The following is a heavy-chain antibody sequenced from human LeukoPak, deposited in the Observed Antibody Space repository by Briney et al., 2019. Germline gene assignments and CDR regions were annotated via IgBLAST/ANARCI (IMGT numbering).Heavy chain of an antibody. D-gene: IGHD4-17*01. CDR3: ARHYGDSYYYYYYMDV. CDR1: GGSISSSSYY. Sequence: SETLSLTCTVSGGSISSSSYYWGWLRQPPGKGLEWFGSIYYSGSTYYNPSLKSRVTISVDTSKNQFSLKLSSVTAADTAVYYCARHYGDSYYYYYYMDVWGKGTTVTVSS. CDR2: IYYSGST. V-gene: IGHV4-39*01. J-gene: IGHJ6*03.